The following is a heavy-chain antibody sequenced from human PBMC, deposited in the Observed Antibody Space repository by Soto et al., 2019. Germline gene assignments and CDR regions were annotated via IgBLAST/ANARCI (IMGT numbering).Heavy chain of an antibody. D-gene: IGHD2-15*01. CDR1: GFTFSSYG. J-gene: IGHJ4*02. CDR3: ARDPDVVVVAATLYGFDY. Sequence: QVQLVESGGGVVQPGRSLRLSCAASGFTFSSYGMHWVRQAPGKRLEWVAVIWYDGSNKYYADSVKGRFTISRDNSKNTLYRQMNSLRAEDTAVYYCARDPDVVVVAATLYGFDYWGQGTLVTVSS. CDR2: IWYDGSNK. V-gene: IGHV3-33*01.